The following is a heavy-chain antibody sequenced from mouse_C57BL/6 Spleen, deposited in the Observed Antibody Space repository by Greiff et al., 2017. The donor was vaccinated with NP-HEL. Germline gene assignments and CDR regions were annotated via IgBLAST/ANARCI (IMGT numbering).Heavy chain of an antibody. V-gene: IGHV1-76*01. Sequence: VQLQQSGAELVRPGASVKLSCKASGYTFTDYYINWVKQRPGQGLEWIARIYPGSGNTYYNEKFKGKATLTADKSSSTAYMQLSSLTSEDSAVYFCARGGGTFDYWGQGTTLTVSS. CDR1: GYTFTDYY. CDR3: ARGGGTFDY. CDR2: IYPGSGNT. J-gene: IGHJ2*01. D-gene: IGHD2-14*01.